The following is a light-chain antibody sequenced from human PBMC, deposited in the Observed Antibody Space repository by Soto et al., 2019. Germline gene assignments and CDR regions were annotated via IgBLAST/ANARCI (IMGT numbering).Light chain of an antibody. V-gene: IGKV1-39*01. Sequence: DIQMTQSPSSLPASVGDRVIITCRASQSISSFLNWYQQKPGNAPKLLIFAASSLQSGVPSRFSGSGSGTDFTLTISSLQPEDFASYYCQQSHSTPWTFGQGTKVDLK. CDR1: QSISSF. CDR3: QQSHSTPWT. CDR2: AAS. J-gene: IGKJ1*01.